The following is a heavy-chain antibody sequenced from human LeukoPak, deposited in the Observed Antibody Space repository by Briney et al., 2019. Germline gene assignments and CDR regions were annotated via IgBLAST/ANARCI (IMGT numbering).Heavy chain of an antibody. Sequence: GGSLRLSCAASGFTFSSYSVSWVRQAPGKGLEWVSSISSSSSYIYYADSVKGRFTISRDNAKNSLYLQMNSLRAEDTAVYYCARAGAYCSGGSCYSVRSYYYYGMDVWGQGTTVTVSS. D-gene: IGHD2-15*01. J-gene: IGHJ6*02. CDR3: ARAGAYCSGGSCYSVRSYYYYGMDV. CDR2: ISSSSSYI. CDR1: GFTFSSYS. V-gene: IGHV3-21*01.